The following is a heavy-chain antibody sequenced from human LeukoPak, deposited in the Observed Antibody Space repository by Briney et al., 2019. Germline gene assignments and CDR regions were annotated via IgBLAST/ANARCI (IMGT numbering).Heavy chain of an antibody. V-gene: IGHV4-34*01. Sequence: SETLSLTCAVYGGSLSGYYWSWIRQPPGKGLEWIGEINHSGSTNYNPSLKSRVTISVDTSKNQFSLKLSSVTAADTAVYYCAIGTAGLDYWGQGTLVTVSS. CDR2: INHSGST. CDR1: GGSLSGYY. CDR3: AIGTAGLDY. D-gene: IGHD1-26*01. J-gene: IGHJ4*02.